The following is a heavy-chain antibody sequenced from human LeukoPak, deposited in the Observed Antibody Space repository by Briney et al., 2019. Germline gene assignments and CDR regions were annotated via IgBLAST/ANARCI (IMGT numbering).Heavy chain of an antibody. CDR2: ISYTGST. CDR1: GGSISPYF. Sequence: PSETLSLTCTVSGGSISPYFWSWIRQPPGKGLDWIGYISYTGSTNYNPSLKSRVTISVDTSKNQFSLQLTSVTAADTAVYYCARDDYRGVTNFDPWGQGTLVTVSS. J-gene: IGHJ5*02. D-gene: IGHD3-10*01. V-gene: IGHV4-59*01. CDR3: ARDDYRGVTNFDP.